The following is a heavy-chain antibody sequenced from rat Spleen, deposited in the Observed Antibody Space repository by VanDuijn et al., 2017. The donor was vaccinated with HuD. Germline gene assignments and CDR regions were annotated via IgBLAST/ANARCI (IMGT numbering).Heavy chain of an antibody. CDR2: ITYSGTT. Sequence: EVQLQESGPGLVKPSQSLSLTCSVTGHSISSSYRWNWIRKFPGNKMEWMGFITYSGTTTYNPSLKSRIPITLDTSKNQFFLQLNSVTTEDTATYYCARGAGYVLDAWGQGASVTVSS. D-gene: IGHD1-4*01. CDR3: ARGAGYVLDA. CDR1: GHSISSSY. J-gene: IGHJ4*01. V-gene: IGHV3-1*01.